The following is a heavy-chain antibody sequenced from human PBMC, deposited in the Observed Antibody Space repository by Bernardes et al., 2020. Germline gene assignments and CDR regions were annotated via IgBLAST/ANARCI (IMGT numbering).Heavy chain of an antibody. D-gene: IGHD2-15*01. CDR3: ASVESPNSHFDY. V-gene: IGHV4-39*01. J-gene: IGHJ4*02. Sequence: SETLSLTCTVSGGSISSSSYYWGWIRQPPGKGLEWIGSIYYSGSTYYNPSLKSRVTISVDTSKNQFSLKLSSVTAADTAVYYCASVESPNSHFDYWGQGTLVTGSS. CDR2: IYYSGST. CDR1: GGSISSSSYY.